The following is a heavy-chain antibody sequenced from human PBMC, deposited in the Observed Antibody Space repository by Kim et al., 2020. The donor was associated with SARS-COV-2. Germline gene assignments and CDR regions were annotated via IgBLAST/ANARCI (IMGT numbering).Heavy chain of an antibody. CDR3: AKSGLVRGLSDY. CDR2: IYSGGSST. CDR1: GFTFSSYA. Sequence: GGSLRLSCAASGFTFSSYAMSWVRQAPGKGLEWVSVIYSGGSSTYYADSVKGRFTISRDNSKNTLYLQMNSLRAEDTAVYYCAKSGLVRGLSDYWGQGTLVIVSS. V-gene: IGHV3-23*03. D-gene: IGHD3-10*01. J-gene: IGHJ4*02.